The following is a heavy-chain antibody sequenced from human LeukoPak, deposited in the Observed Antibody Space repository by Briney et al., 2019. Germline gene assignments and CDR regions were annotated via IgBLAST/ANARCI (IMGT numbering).Heavy chain of an antibody. J-gene: IGHJ2*01. CDR2: IIEKGNA. CDR1: GGSFSSYS. Sequence: TSETLSLTCALYGGSFSSYSWSWTWIRQTPEKGLEWIGEIIEKGNANYNPSLKSRVTIDLDTSKNQFSLKLTSMTAADTAMYYCARGYYPPPWYFDLWGRGTLVTVSS. CDR3: ARGYYPPPWYFDL. D-gene: IGHD3-10*01. V-gene: IGHV4-34*01.